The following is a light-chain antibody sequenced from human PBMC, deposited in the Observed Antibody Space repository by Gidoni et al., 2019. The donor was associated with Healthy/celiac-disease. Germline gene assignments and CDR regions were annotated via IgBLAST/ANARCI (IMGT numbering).Light chain of an antibody. J-gene: IGKJ2*01. V-gene: IGKV3-11*01. CDR3: QQRSNWPPEYT. CDR2: DAS. Sequence: ELVFTQSPATLSLSPGERATLSCRASQSVSSYLAWYQQNPAQAPRLLIYDASNRATGIPARFSGSGSGTDFTLTISSIEPEDFAVYYCQQRSNWPPEYTFGQGTKLEIK. CDR1: QSVSSY.